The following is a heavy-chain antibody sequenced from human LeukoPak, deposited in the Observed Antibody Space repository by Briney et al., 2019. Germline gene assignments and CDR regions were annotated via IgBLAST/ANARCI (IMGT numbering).Heavy chain of an antibody. Sequence: GASVKVSCKASGYTFSSYYMHWVRQAPGQGLEWMGIINPSGDSTSYAQKFQGRVTMTRDTSTSTVYMEVSRLRSEDTAVYYCARTNSLNQGFDYWGQGTLVTVSS. J-gene: IGHJ4*02. CDR2: INPSGDST. D-gene: IGHD4-23*01. V-gene: IGHV1-46*01. CDR1: GYTFSSYY. CDR3: ARTNSLNQGFDY.